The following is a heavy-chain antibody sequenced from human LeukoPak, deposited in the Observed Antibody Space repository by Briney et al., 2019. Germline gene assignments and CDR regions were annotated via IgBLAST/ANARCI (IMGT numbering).Heavy chain of an antibody. D-gene: IGHD4-23*01. V-gene: IGHV3-48*01. CDR2: ISSSSSTI. Sequence: GGSLRLSCAASGFTFSSYSMNWVRQAPGKGLEWVSYISSSSSTIYYADSVKGRFTISRDNAKNSLYLQMNSLRAEDTAVYYCARGTVGLVKAFDIWGQGTMVTVSS. CDR3: ARGTVGLVKAFDI. CDR1: GFTFSSYS. J-gene: IGHJ3*02.